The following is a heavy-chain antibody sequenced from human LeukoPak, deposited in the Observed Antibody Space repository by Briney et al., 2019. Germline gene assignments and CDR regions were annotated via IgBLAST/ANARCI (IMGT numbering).Heavy chain of an antibody. D-gene: IGHD1-1*01. J-gene: IGHJ6*03. V-gene: IGHV3-7*01. Sequence: PGGSLRLSCAASGFTFSSYWMTWVCQAPGKGLEWVANLKEDGNEKYYVDSVKGRFTISRDNAKNSLYLQMNSLRAEDTAVYYCARPLDVYYYMDVWGKGTTVTVSS. CDR1: GFTFSSYW. CDR3: ARPLDVYYYMDV. CDR2: LKEDGNEK.